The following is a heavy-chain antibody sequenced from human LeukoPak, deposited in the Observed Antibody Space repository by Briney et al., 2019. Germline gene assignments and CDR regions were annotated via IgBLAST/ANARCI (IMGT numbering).Heavy chain of an antibody. V-gene: IGHV4-30-2*01. Sequence: PSETLSLTCTVSGASISSGTYSWSWIRQPPGEGLEWIGYIYHTGSTYYNPSLKGRVTISVDRSKNQFSLNLNFVTAADTALYYCARGDSSGSGRWFDPWGQGTLITVSS. J-gene: IGHJ5*02. CDR3: ARGDSSGSGRWFDP. CDR1: GASISSGTYS. CDR2: IYHTGST. D-gene: IGHD3-10*01.